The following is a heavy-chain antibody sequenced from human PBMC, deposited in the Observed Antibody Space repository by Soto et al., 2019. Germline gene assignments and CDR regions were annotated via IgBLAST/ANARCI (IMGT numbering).Heavy chain of an antibody. J-gene: IGHJ4*02. CDR2: INPSGGST. CDR1: GYTFTSNY. Sequence: QVQLVQSGAEVKKPGASVKVSCKASGYTFTSNYMHWVRQAPGQGLEWMGIINPSGGSTSYAQKCQGRVTMTRDTSTSTVYMELSSLRSEDTAVYYCARNQSPRQYCSGGSCSTDFDYWGQGTLVTVSS. D-gene: IGHD2-15*01. V-gene: IGHV1-46*01. CDR3: ARNQSPRQYCSGGSCSTDFDY.